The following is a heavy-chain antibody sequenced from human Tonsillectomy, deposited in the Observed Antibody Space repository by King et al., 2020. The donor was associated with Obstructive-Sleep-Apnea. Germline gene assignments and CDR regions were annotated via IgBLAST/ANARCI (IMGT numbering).Heavy chain of an antibody. D-gene: IGHD7-27*01. CDR1: GGSITGSHW. V-gene: IGHV4-4*02. CDR2: IFHTGST. Sequence: PLQESGPGLVKPSGTLSLTCAVSGGSITGSHWWSWVRQSPGKGLEWIGEIFHTGSTTYNPSLKSRVTISVDKSKNQFSLKLTSVTAADTAVYYCARDGDNWGSFQIWGQGTLVIVSS. CDR3: ARDGDNWGSFQI. J-gene: IGHJ4*02.